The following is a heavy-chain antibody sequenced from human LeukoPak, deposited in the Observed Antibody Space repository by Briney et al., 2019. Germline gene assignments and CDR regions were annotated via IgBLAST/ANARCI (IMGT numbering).Heavy chain of an antibody. V-gene: IGHV2-5*02. Sequence: SGPTLVNPTQTLTLTCTFAGFSLTTSGVGVGWIRQPPGKALEWLALIYWDDDKRYSPSLKSRLTIAQDTPKNQVVLTMTNMDPVDTATYYCAHTTYFYDSSGYPRSFDIWGQGTMVTVSS. CDR2: IYWDDDK. CDR3: AHTTYFYDSSGYPRSFDI. J-gene: IGHJ3*02. D-gene: IGHD3-22*01. CDR1: GFSLTTSGVG.